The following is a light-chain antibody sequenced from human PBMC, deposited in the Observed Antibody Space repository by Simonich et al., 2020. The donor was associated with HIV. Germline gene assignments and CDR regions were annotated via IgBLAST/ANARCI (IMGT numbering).Light chain of an antibody. CDR3: QQYGSSPYT. CDR1: QGISNS. V-gene: IGKV1-NL1*01. J-gene: IGKJ2*01. Sequence: DIQMTQSPSSLSASVGNRVTITCRASQGISNSLAWYHHKPGKAPKLLLYAASRLESWVPSRFSGSGSGTDFTLTISRLEPEDFAVYYCQQYGSSPYTFGQGTKLEIK. CDR2: AAS.